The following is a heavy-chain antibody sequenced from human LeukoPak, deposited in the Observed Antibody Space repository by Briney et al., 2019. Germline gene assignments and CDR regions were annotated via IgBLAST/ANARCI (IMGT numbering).Heavy chain of an antibody. Sequence: SETLSLTCTVSGGPISSSSYYWGWIRQPPGKGLEWNGSIYYSGSTYYNPSLKSRVTISVDTSKNQFSLKLSSVTAADTAVYYCASGIVVVVAATYYFDYWGQGTLVTVSS. CDR1: GGPISSSSYY. D-gene: IGHD2-15*01. CDR3: ASGIVVVVAATYYFDY. CDR2: IYYSGST. V-gene: IGHV4-39*01. J-gene: IGHJ4*02.